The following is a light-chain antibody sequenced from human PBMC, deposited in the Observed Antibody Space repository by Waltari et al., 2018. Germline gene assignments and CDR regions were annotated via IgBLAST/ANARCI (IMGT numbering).Light chain of an antibody. Sequence: DIQMTQSPSTLSASVGDRVTITCRASQSISPWLAWYQQKPGRAPNLLIYKASILQRGVPSRFSGSGSGTEFTLTISSLQPDDFATYYCQQYKTYPYTFGQGTNLEIK. CDR1: QSISPW. J-gene: IGKJ2*01. CDR3: QQYKTYPYT. V-gene: IGKV1-5*03. CDR2: KAS.